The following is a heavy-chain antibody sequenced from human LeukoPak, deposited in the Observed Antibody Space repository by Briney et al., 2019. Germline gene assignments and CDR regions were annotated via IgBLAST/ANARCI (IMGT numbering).Heavy chain of an antibody. Sequence: SGPTLVNPTQTLTLTCTFSGFSLSTSGVGVGWIRQPPGKALEWLALIYWNDGKRYSPSLKSRLTITKDTSKNQVVLTMTNMDPVDTATYYCAHSRIEDYYDSSVLDYWGQGTLVTVSS. V-gene: IGHV2-5*01. CDR2: IYWNDGK. J-gene: IGHJ4*02. CDR3: AHSRIEDYYDSSVLDY. D-gene: IGHD3-22*01. CDR1: GFSLSTSGVG.